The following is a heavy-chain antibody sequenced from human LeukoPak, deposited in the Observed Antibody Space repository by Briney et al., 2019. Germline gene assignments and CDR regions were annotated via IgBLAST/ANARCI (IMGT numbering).Heavy chain of an antibody. V-gene: IGHV4-59*08. Sequence: SETLSLTCTVSGGSISSYYWSWMRQPPGKGLEWIGYIYYSGSTNYNPSLKSRVTISVDTSNNQFSLKLSSVTAADTAVYYCASNYYGSGSLDYWGQGDLVTVSS. CDR2: IYYSGST. D-gene: IGHD3-10*01. CDR3: ASNYYGSGSLDY. J-gene: IGHJ4*02. CDR1: GGSISSYY.